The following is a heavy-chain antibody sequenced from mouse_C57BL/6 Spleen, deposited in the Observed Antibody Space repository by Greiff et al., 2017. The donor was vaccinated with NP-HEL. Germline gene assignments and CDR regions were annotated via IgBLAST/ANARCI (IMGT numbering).Heavy chain of an antibody. V-gene: IGHV14-4*01. CDR1: GFNIKDDY. J-gene: IGHJ3*01. CDR2: IDPENGDT. CDR3: TTKAYYSNYVGFAY. Sequence: DVQLQESGAELVRPGASVKLSCTASGFNIKDDYMHWVKQRPEQGLEWIGWIDPENGDTEYASKFQGKATITADTSSNTAYLQLSSLTSEDTAVYYCTTKAYYSNYVGFAYWGQGTLVTVSA. D-gene: IGHD2-5*01.